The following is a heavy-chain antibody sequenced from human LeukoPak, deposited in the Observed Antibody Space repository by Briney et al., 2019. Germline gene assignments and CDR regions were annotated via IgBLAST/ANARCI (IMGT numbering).Heavy chain of an antibody. CDR2: VYSGGST. CDR1: GFTVSSTY. Sequence: PGGSLRLSCAASGFTVSSTYMNWVRQAPGKGLEWVSVVYSGGSTYYADSVKGRFTISRDISKNTLCPQMNSLRTEDTAVYYCARNRPFDYWGQGTLVTVSS. D-gene: IGHD2/OR15-2a*01. V-gene: IGHV3-66*01. J-gene: IGHJ4*02. CDR3: ARNRPFDY.